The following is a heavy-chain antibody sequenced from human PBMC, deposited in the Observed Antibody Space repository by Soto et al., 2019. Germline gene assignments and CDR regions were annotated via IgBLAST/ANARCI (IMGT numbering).Heavy chain of an antibody. D-gene: IGHD6-19*01. Sequence: SETLSLTCAIYGGSFSGYYWSWIRQPPEKGLEWIGEINHSGSTNYNPSLKSRVTISVDTSKNYFSLKLSSVTAADTAVYYCARASYSSGWFFRYGMDVWGQGTTVTVSS. CDR2: INHSGST. J-gene: IGHJ6*02. V-gene: IGHV4-34*01. CDR3: ARASYSSGWFFRYGMDV. CDR1: GGSFSGYY.